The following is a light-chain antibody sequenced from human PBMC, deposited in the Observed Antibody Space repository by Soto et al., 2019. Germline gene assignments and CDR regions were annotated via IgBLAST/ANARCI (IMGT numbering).Light chain of an antibody. CDR1: QSISSY. CDR2: AAS. J-gene: IGKJ4*01. Sequence: DIPMTQSPSSPSASVGDRVTIPCRASQSISSYLNWYQQKPGKAPKLLIYAASSLQSGVPSRFSGSGSGTDFTLTISSLQPEDFATYYCQQSYSTPPTFGGGTKVDIK. CDR3: QQSYSTPPT. V-gene: IGKV1-39*01.